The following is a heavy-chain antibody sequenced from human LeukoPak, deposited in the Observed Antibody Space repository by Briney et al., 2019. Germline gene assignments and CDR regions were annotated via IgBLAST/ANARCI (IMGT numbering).Heavy chain of an antibody. Sequence: GGSLRLSCAASGFAFSAFAMTWVRQAPGKGLEWVSAVSGGGDITYSADSVRGRFTVSRDNSKNTLYLQMNSLRAEDTAVYYCARGEDWNLDHFYYYMDVWGKGTTVTVSS. D-gene: IGHD1-1*01. J-gene: IGHJ6*03. CDR3: ARGEDWNLDHFYYYMDV. CDR2: VSGGGDIT. CDR1: GFAFSAFA. V-gene: IGHV3-23*01.